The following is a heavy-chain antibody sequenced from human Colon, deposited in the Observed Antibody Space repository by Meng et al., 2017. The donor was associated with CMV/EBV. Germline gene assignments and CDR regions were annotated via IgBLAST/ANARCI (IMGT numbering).Heavy chain of an antibody. CDR2: ISRSGSAV. V-gene: IGHV3-48*03. CDR1: GFTFSTYE. D-gene: IGHD3-10*01. J-gene: IGHJ6*04. Sequence: GGSLRLSCVGSGFTFSTYEMNWVRQAPGKGLEWVSYISRSGSAVYYADSVKGRFTISRDNAKNSLYLQMNSLRAEDTAVYYCARNYYASGTYWGDYYYYGMDVWGKGTTVTVSS. CDR3: ARNYYASGTYWGDYYYYGMDV.